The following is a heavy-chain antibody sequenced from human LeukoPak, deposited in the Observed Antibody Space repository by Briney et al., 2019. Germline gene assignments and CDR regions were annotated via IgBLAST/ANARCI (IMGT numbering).Heavy chain of an antibody. D-gene: IGHD2-2*01. CDR2: IYPGDSDT. CDR1: GYSFTSYW. Sequence: GESLKISCKGSGYSFTSYWIGWVRQLPGKGLEWMGIIYPGDSDTRYSPSFQAPVTILADKSITTAYLQWSSLKASDTAMYSCARLSSHFDYWGQGTLVTVSS. V-gene: IGHV5-51*01. CDR3: ARLSSHFDY. J-gene: IGHJ4*02.